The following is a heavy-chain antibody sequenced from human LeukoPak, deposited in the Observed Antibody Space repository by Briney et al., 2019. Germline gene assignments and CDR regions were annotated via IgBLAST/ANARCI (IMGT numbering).Heavy chain of an antibody. CDR2: ISGSGGST. D-gene: IGHD5/OR15-5a*01. V-gene: IGHV3-23*01. CDR1: GFTFSSYA. J-gene: IGHJ6*03. Sequence: PGGSLRLSCAASGFTFSSYAMSWVRQAPGKGLEWVSAISGSGGSTCYADSVKGRFTISRDNSKNTLYLQMNSLRAEDTAVYYCAKGLDYYYYYYMDVWGKGTTVTISS. CDR3: AKGLDYYYYYYMDV.